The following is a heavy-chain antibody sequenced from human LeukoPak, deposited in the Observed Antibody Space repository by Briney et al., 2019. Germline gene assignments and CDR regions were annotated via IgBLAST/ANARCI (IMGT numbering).Heavy chain of an antibody. CDR2: IYSGGST. CDR1: GFTFSDYY. CDR3: ARGSFRY. J-gene: IGHJ4*02. V-gene: IGHV3-53*01. Sequence: GGSLRLSCAASGFTFSDYYMSWVRQAPGKGLEWVSVIYSGGSTYYADSVKGRFTISRDNSKNTLYLQMNSLRAEDTAVYYCARGSFRYWGQGTLVTVSS. D-gene: IGHD3-10*01.